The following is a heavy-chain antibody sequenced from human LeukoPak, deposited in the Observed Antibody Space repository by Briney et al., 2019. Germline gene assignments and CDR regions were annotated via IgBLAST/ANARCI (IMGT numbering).Heavy chain of an antibody. J-gene: IGHJ6*02. Sequence: ASVKVSCKASGYTFTGYYMHWVRQAPGQGLEWMGWINPNSGGTNYAQKFQGRVTMTRDTSISTAYMELSRLRSDDTAVYYCARAPNLYDSSGYYYYYGMDVWGQGTTVTVSS. CDR1: GYTFTGYY. CDR3: ARAPNLYDSSGYYYYYGMDV. D-gene: IGHD3-22*01. V-gene: IGHV1-2*02. CDR2: INPNSGGT.